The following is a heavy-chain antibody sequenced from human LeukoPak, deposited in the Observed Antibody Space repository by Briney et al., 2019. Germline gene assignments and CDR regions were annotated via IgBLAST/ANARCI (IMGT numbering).Heavy chain of an antibody. J-gene: IGHJ4*02. CDR1: GFTFDSYG. D-gene: IGHD2-2*01. V-gene: IGHV3-21*01. Sequence: GRSLRLSCAASGFTFDSYGMNWVRQAPGKGLEWISSISSSSTYIYYADSVKGRLTISRDNAKNSLYLQMNSLRAEDTAVYYCARAYCSSTRCSYYFDSWGQGTLVTVSS. CDR3: ARAYCSSTRCSYYFDS. CDR2: ISSSSTYI.